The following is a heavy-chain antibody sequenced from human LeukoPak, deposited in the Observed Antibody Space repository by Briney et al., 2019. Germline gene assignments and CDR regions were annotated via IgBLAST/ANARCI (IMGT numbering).Heavy chain of an antibody. J-gene: IGHJ4*02. CDR3: ANTGQGYTYGFDY. D-gene: IGHD5-18*01. CDR1: GFTFSSYN. Sequence: GGSLRLSCAASGFTFSSYNMNWARQAPGKGLEWVSTISGSGGSTYYADSVKGRFTISRDNSKNTLSLQMNNLRVEDTAVFYCANTGQGYTYGFDYWGQGTLVTVSP. V-gene: IGHV3-23*01. CDR2: ISGSGGST.